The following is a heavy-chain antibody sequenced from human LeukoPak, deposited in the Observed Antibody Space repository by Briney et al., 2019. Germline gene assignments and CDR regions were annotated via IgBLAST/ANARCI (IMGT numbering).Heavy chain of an antibody. V-gene: IGHV1-2*02. Sequence: ASVKVSCKASGYTFTGYYMHWVRQAPGQGLEWMGWINPNSGGTNYAQKFQGRVTMTRDTSISTAYMELSRLRSDDTAVYYCAREDPILDDYVWGSYRPTGGSFDYWGQGTLVTVSS. CDR1: GYTFTGYY. CDR3: AREDPILDDYVWGSYRPTGGSFDY. CDR2: INPNSGGT. D-gene: IGHD3-16*02. J-gene: IGHJ4*02.